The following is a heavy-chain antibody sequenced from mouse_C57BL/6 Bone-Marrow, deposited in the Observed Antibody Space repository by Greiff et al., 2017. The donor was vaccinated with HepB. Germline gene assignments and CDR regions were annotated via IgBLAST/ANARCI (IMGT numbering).Heavy chain of an antibody. CDR1: GYTFTSYG. CDR3: ARPVHWAWFAY. V-gene: IGHV1-81*01. CDR2: IYPRSGNT. D-gene: IGHD4-1*01. J-gene: IGHJ3*01. Sequence: QVQLKQSGAELARPGASVKLSCKASGYTFTSYGISWVKQRTGKGLEWIGEIYPRSGNTYYNEKFKGTATLTADKSSSTAYMELRSLTSEDSAVYFGARPVHWAWFAYWGQGTLVTVSA.